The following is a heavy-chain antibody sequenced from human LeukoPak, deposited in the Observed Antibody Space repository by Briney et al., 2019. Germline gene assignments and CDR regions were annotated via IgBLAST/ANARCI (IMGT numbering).Heavy chain of an antibody. D-gene: IGHD3-22*01. V-gene: IGHV4-39*07. J-gene: IGHJ5*02. CDR1: GGSISSSSYY. CDR3: ARLYYYDSSGYRRRNNWFDP. Sequence: SETLSLTCTVSGGSISSSSYYWGWIRQPPGKGLEWIGSIYYSGSTYYNPSLKSRVTISVDTSKNQFSLKLSSVTAADTAVYYCARLYYYDSSGYRRRNNWFDPWGQGTLVTVSS. CDR2: IYYSGST.